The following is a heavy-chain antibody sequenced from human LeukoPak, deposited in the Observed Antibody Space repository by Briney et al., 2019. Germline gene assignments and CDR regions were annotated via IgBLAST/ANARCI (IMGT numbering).Heavy chain of an antibody. CDR2: INAGNGNT. J-gene: IGHJ6*02. CDR3: ARDNFWSGYYANYYYYYGMDV. Sequence: ASVKVSCKASGYTFTSYAMHWVRQAPGQRLEWMGWINAGNGNTKYSQKFQGRVTITRDTSASTVYMELSSLRSEDTAVYYCARDNFWSGYYANYYYYYGMDVWGQGTTVTVSS. V-gene: IGHV1-3*01. CDR1: GYTFTSYA. D-gene: IGHD3-3*01.